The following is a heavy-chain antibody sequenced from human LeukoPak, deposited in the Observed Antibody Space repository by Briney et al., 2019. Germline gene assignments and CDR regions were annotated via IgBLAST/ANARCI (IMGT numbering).Heavy chain of an antibody. J-gene: IGHJ2*01. D-gene: IGHD5-24*01. CDR3: ARPRGGDGYNRAYFDL. CDR1: GGSISSYY. CDR2: IYYSGST. V-gene: IGHV4-59*08. Sequence: PSETLSLTCTVSGGSISSYYWSWIRQPPGMGLEWTGYIYYSGSTSYNPSLKSRVTISVDTSKNQFSLKLSSVTAADTAVYYCARPRGGDGYNRAYFDLWGRGTLVTVSS.